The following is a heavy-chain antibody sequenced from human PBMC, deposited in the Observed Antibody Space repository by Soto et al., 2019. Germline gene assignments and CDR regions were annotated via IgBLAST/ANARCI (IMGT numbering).Heavy chain of an antibody. CDR1: GFSLSNARMG. Sequence: QVTLKESGPVLVKPTETLTLTCTVSGFSLSNARMGVSWIRQPPGKALEWLAHIFSNDEKSYSTSLKSRLTTSKDTSKSQVVLTMTNMDPVDTATYYCARIRQQLTLFDYWGQGTLVTVAS. CDR2: IFSNDEK. V-gene: IGHV2-26*01. D-gene: IGHD6-13*01. CDR3: ARIRQQLTLFDY. J-gene: IGHJ4*02.